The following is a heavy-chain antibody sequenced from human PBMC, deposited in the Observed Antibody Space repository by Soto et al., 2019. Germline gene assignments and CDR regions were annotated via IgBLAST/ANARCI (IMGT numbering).Heavy chain of an antibody. CDR2: ISAYNGNT. CDR3: ARDSSPYYDSSGYLGWFDP. J-gene: IGHJ5*02. D-gene: IGHD3-22*01. V-gene: IGHV1-18*01. Sequence: ASVKVSCKASGYTFTSYGISWVRQAPGQGLEWMGWISAYNGNTNYAQKLQGRVTMTTDTSTSTAYMELRSLRSDDTAVYYCARDSSPYYDSSGYLGWFDPWGQGTLVTVPQ. CDR1: GYTFTSYG.